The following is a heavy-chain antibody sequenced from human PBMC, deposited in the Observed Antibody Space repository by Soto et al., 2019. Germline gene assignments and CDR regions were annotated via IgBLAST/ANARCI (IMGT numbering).Heavy chain of an antibody. CDR1: GFSFSGYA. Sequence: EVQLLESGGGSVQPGGSLRLSCAASGFSFSGYAMAWVRQAPGKGLEWVSGISGSGATTYYADSVKGRCTISRDNSKNTLSLQVNRLSAEDTAVYYCANAGGGYTKWHFDSWGHGSVVTVSS. CDR2: ISGSGATT. V-gene: IGHV3-23*01. J-gene: IGHJ4*01. D-gene: IGHD5-12*01. CDR3: ANAGGGYTKWHFDS.